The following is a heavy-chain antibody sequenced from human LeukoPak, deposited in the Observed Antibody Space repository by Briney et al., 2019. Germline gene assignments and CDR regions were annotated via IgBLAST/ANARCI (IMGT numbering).Heavy chain of an antibody. V-gene: IGHV3-74*01. Sequence: GGSLRLSCAASGFTFSSYWMHWVRQAPGKGLLWVSRINSDRTTTYYADSVKGRFTISRDNAKNTLYLQVNSLRAEDTAVYYCAREANWNYVDWGQGTLVTVSS. D-gene: IGHD1-7*01. J-gene: IGHJ4*02. CDR3: AREANWNYVD. CDR1: GFTFSSYW. CDR2: INSDRTTT.